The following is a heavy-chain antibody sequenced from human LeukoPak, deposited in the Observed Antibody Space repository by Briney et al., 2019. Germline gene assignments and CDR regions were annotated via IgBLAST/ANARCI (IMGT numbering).Heavy chain of an antibody. Sequence: ASVKVSCKASGYTFTGYYMHWVRQAPGQGLEWMGWINPNSGGTNYAQKFQGRVTITADKSTSTAYMELSSLRSEDTAVYYCARVPQGDYGILIGSPRHYYYYMDVWGKGTTVTVSS. CDR1: GYTFTGYY. V-gene: IGHV1-2*02. CDR3: ARVPQGDYGILIGSPRHYYYYMDV. D-gene: IGHD4/OR15-4a*01. CDR2: INPNSGGT. J-gene: IGHJ6*03.